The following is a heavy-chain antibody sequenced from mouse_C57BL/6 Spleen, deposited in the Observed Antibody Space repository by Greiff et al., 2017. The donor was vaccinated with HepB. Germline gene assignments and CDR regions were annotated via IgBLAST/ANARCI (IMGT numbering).Heavy chain of an antibody. CDR2: IYPGSGNT. V-gene: IGHV1-76*01. J-gene: IGHJ1*03. Sequence: QVQLKQSGAALVRPGASVKLSCKASGYTFTDYYINWVKQRPGQGLEWIARIYPGSGNTYYNEKFKGKATLTAEKSSSTAYMQLSSLTSEDSAVYFCARRGSSSYWYFDVWGTGTTVTVSS. CDR1: GYTFTDYY. CDR3: ARRGSSSYWYFDV. D-gene: IGHD1-1*01.